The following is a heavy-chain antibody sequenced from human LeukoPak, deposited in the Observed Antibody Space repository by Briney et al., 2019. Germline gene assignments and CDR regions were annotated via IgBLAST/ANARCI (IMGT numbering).Heavy chain of an antibody. CDR3: ARDLEYTFDY. J-gene: IGHJ4*02. CDR1: GFTFSHHY. D-gene: IGHD2/OR15-2a*01. V-gene: IGHV3-74*01. CDR2: IDIDGGT. Sequence: GGSLRLSCAASGFTFSHHYMHWVRQAPGKGLAWVARIDIDGGTGYADSVKGRFTISRDNAKNTVYLQMNSLRAEDTAVYYCARDLEYTFDYWGQGTSVTVSS.